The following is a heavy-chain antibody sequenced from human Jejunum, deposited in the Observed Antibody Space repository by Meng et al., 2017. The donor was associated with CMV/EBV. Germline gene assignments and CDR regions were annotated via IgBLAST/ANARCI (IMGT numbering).Heavy chain of an antibody. D-gene: IGHD6-19*01. CDR1: GGPITSDNFY. V-gene: IGHV4-61*02. Sequence: QVQRQGSGPGPVKPSPTLSPTCNVSGGPITSDNFYWSWTRQPAGKGLEWIGRVHSSGSTNYHPSLKSRVTISIDTSKNHFSLKVTSVTAADTAMYYCARGTIAVAGMNWGQGTLVTVSS. CDR2: VHSSGST. J-gene: IGHJ4*02. CDR3: ARGTIAVAGMN.